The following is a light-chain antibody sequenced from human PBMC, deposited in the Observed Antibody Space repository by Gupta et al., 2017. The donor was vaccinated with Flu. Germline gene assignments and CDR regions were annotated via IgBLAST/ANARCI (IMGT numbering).Light chain of an antibody. CDR3: CSYVGSYV. J-gene: IGLJ1*01. CDR2: EDT. CDR1: SSDVGSYPL. Sequence: SALTQPASVSGSPGQSITFSCTGTSSDVGSYPLVSWYQQYPGKAPKLMIYEDTKRPSGVSNRFSGSRFGNTASLAYSGLQAEDEADYYCCSYVGSYVFGTGTKVTVL. V-gene: IGLV2-23*01.